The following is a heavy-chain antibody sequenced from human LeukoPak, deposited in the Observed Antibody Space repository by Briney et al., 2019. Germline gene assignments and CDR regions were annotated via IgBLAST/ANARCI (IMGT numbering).Heavy chain of an antibody. J-gene: IGHJ4*02. CDR1: GFSFSNYA. V-gene: IGHV3-23*01. CDR2: ISGSGGST. D-gene: IGHD2-2*01. Sequence: GGSLRLSCAASGFSFSNYAMSWVRQASGKGLEWVSAISGSGGSTYYADSVKGRFTISRDNSKNTLYLQMNSLRAEDTAVYYCAKDPLLYCSSASCYVDYWGQGTLVTVSS. CDR3: AKDPLLYCSSASCYVDY.